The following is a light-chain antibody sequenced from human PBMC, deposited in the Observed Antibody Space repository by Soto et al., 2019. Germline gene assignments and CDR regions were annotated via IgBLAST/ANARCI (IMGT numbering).Light chain of an antibody. Sequence: EIVLTQPPGTLSVSPGERATLSCRASQSVSSKLAWYQQKPGQAPRLLFYGASTGATGIPARFSGSGSETEFTLSISSLQSEDFAVYYCQQYNNWPGTFGQGTKAE. CDR3: QQYNNWPGT. CDR1: QSVSSK. J-gene: IGKJ1*01. V-gene: IGKV3-15*01. CDR2: GAS.